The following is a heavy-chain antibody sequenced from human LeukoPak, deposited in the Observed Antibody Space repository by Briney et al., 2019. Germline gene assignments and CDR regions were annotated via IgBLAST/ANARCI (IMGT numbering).Heavy chain of an antibody. J-gene: IGHJ3*02. CDR3: AREGDGGYSYGYDAFDI. D-gene: IGHD5-18*01. Sequence: GGSLRLSCAASGFTFSSYGMSWVRQAPGKGLEWVSAISGSGGSTYYADSVKGRFTISRDNSKNTLYLQMNSLRAEDTAVYYCAREGDGGYSYGYDAFDIWGQGTMVTVSS. CDR2: ISGSGGST. CDR1: GFTFSSYG. V-gene: IGHV3-23*01.